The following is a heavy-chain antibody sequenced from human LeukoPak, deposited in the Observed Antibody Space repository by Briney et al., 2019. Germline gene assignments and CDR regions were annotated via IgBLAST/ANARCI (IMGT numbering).Heavy chain of an antibody. V-gene: IGHV4-39*01. CDR3: ARTVPXXXGXRAXXXF. Sequence: SETLSLTCTVSGDSSSGHSYFWGWVRQPPGKGLEWIGNIHHIGSTYYNPSLKSRVAISVDTSTKQFSLKVNSVTAADTAVYSCARTVPXXXGXRAXXXFWGQXILVTVSS. CDR1: GDSSSGHSYF. CDR2: IHHIGST. J-gene: IGHJ4*02.